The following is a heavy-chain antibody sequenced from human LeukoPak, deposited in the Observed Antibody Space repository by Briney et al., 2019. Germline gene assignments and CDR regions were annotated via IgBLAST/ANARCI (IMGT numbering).Heavy chain of an antibody. CDR1: GGSFSGYY. V-gene: IGHV4-34*01. J-gene: IGHJ4*02. CDR3: ARGYGLKYQLVYSGVARYFDY. CDR2: INHSGST. D-gene: IGHD2-2*02. Sequence: PSETLSLTCAVYGGSFSGYYWSWIRQPPGKGLEWIGEINHSGSTNYNPSLKSRVTISVDTSKNQFSLKLSSVTAADTAVYYCARGYGLKYQLVYSGVARYFDYWGQGTLVTVSS.